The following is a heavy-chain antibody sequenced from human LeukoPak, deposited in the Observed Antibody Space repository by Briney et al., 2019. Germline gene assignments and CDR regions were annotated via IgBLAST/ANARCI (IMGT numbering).Heavy chain of an antibody. CDR3: AKDLRRYDSSADY. J-gene: IGHJ4*02. CDR2: IDGTGGIT. V-gene: IGHV3-23*01. Sequence: PGGSLRLPCAASGFSFSNYAMTWVRQAPGKGLEWVSSIDGTGGITYYADSVKGRFTISRDNSKNTLYLQMDSLRAEDTAVYYCAKDLRRYDSSADYWGQGTLVTVSS. D-gene: IGHD3-22*01. CDR1: GFSFSNYA.